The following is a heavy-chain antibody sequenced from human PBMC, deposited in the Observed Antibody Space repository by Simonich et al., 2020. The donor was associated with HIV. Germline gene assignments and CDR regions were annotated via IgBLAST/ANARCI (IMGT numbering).Heavy chain of an antibody. CDR3: ARRRIQLWLLALDI. CDR1: GGSFSGYY. J-gene: IGHJ3*02. Sequence: QVQLQQWGAGLLKPSETLSLTCAVYGGSFSGYYWSWIRQPPGKGLEWIGEINQSGSTNYNSSLKSRVTISVDTSKNQFSLKLSSVTAADTAVYYCARRRIQLWLLALDIWGQGTMVTVSS. V-gene: IGHV4-34*01. D-gene: IGHD5-18*01. CDR2: INQSGST.